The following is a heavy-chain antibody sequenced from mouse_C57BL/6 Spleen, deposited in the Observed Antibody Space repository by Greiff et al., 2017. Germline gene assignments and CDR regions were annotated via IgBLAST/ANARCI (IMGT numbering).Heavy chain of an antibody. D-gene: IGHD1-1*01. CDR1: GYTFTSYW. J-gene: IGHJ3*01. Sequence: QVQLRQPGTELVKPGASVKLSCKASGYTFTSYWMHWVKQRPGQGLEWIGNINPSNGGTNYNEKFKSKATLTVDKSSSTAYMQLSSLTSEDSAVYYCARDYYGSSYPPWFAYWGQGTLVTVSA. V-gene: IGHV1-53*01. CDR3: ARDYYGSSYPPWFAY. CDR2: INPSNGGT.